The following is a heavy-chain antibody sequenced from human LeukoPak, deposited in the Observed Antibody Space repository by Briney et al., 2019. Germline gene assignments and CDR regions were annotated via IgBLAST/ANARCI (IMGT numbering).Heavy chain of an antibody. J-gene: IGHJ4*02. CDR1: GYTFTSYD. D-gene: IGHD5-24*01. Sequence: GASVKVSCKASGYTFTSYDINWVRQATGQGLEWIGWMNPNSGNTGYAQKFQGRVTMTRNTSISTAYMELSSLRSEDTAVYYCATSGGEMATIEGFDYWGQGTLVTVSS. CDR2: MNPNSGNT. V-gene: IGHV1-8*01. CDR3: ATSGGEMATIEGFDY.